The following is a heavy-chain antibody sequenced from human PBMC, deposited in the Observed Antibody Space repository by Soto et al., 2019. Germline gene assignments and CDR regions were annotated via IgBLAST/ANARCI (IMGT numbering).Heavy chain of an antibody. CDR1: GFTVSSNY. D-gene: IGHD3-3*01. CDR3: ARVLGLAQRRLTIFGVASVDAFDI. J-gene: IGHJ3*02. V-gene: IGHV3-53*04. CDR2: IYSGGST. Sequence: PGGSLRLSCAASGFTVSSNYMSWVRQAPGKGLEWVSVIYSGGSTYYADSVKGRFTISRHNSKNTLYLQMNSLRAEDTAVYYCARVLGLAQRRLTIFGVASVDAFDIWGQGTMVTVSS.